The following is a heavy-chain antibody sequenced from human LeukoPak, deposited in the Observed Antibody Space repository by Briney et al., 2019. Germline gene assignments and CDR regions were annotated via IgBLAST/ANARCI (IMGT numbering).Heavy chain of an antibody. D-gene: IGHD2-15*01. Sequence: TGVSLRLSCAASGFTFSTYWLTWVRQAPGKGLEWVANIKQDGSQKYYVDSVKGRFTISRDNARNSLYLQMNSLTAEDTAVYYCLGDFKAATWGQGTLVTVSS. V-gene: IGHV3-7*04. CDR2: IKQDGSQK. J-gene: IGHJ4*02. CDR3: LGDFKAAT. CDR1: GFTFSTYW.